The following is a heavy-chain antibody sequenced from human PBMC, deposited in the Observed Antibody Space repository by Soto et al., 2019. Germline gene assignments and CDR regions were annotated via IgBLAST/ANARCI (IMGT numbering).Heavy chain of an antibody. D-gene: IGHD3-9*01. CDR1: VSTINSFG. CDR2: ISYDGSNK. Sequence: RLLCPACALSVSTINSFGSGWVRQAPGKGLEWVAVISYDGSNKYYADSVKGRFTISRDNSKNTLYLQMNSLRAEDTAVYYCARDFEAEDFDYWGQGT. CDR3: ARDFEAEDFDY. V-gene: IGHV3-30-3*01. J-gene: IGHJ4*02.